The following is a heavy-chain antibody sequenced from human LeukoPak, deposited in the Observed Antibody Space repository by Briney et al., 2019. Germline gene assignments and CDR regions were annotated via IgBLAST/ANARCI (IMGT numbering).Heavy chain of an antibody. D-gene: IGHD3-22*01. J-gene: IGHJ5*02. CDR3: ARVKYYYDSRGYYPFNWFDP. Sequence: ASVKVSCKASGYTFTSYYMHWVRQAPGQGLEWMGIINPSGGSTSYAQKFQGRVTMTRDTSTSTVYMELSSLRSEDTAVYYCARVKYYYDSRGYYPFNWFDPWGQGTLVSVSS. CDR2: INPSGGST. CDR1: GYTFTSYY. V-gene: IGHV1-46*01.